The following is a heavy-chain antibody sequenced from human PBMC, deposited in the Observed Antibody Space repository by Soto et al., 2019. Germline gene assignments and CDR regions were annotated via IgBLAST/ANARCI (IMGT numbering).Heavy chain of an antibody. CDR2: IYYSGST. Sequence: SETLSLTCTVSGGSISSYYWSWIRQPPGKGLEWIGYIYYSGSTNYNPSLKSRVTISVDTSKNQFSLKLSSVTAADTAAYYCVRHAQWIIRAYWGQGSLVTVSS. CDR3: VRHAQWIIRAY. J-gene: IGHJ4*02. D-gene: IGHD5-12*01. V-gene: IGHV4-59*01. CDR1: GGSISSYY.